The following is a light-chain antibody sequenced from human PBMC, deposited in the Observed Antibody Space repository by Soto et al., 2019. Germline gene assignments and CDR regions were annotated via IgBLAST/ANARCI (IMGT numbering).Light chain of an antibody. CDR3: SSYTTSSTYV. Sequence: QSVLTQPASVSGSPGQSITISCTGTSSDVGAYNYVSWYQQHPGKAPKLMIYDVTNRPSGVSNRFSGSKSGYTASLTISGLHAEDEADYYCSSYTTSSTYVFGTGTKLTVL. V-gene: IGLV2-14*03. J-gene: IGLJ1*01. CDR2: DVT. CDR1: SSDVGAYNY.